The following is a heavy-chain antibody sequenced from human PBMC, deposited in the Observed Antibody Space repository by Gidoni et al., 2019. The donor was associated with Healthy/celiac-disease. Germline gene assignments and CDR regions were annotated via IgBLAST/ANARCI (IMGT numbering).Heavy chain of an antibody. CDR1: GGSISSGGYY. D-gene: IGHD6-6*01. V-gene: IGHV4-31*03. CDR2: IYYSGST. Sequence: QVQLQESGPGLVKPSQTLSLTCTVSGGSISSGGYYWRWIRQHPGKGLEWIGYIYYSGSTYYNPSLKSRVTISVDTSKNQFSLKLSSVTAADTAVYYCARDRKIAARRYFDYWGQGTLVTVSS. J-gene: IGHJ4*02. CDR3: ARDRKIAARRYFDY.